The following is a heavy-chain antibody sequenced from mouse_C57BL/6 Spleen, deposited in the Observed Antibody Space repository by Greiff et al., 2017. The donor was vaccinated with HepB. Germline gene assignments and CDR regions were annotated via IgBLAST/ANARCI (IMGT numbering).Heavy chain of an antibody. V-gene: IGHV8-12*01. J-gene: IGHJ1*03. CDR1: GFSLSTSGMG. D-gene: IGHD1-1*01. Sequence: QVTLKESGPGILQSSQTLSLTCSFSGFSLSTSGMGVSWIRQPSGKGLEWLAHIYWDDDKRYNPSLKSRLTISKDTSRNQIFLKITSVDTADTATYYCARRVYGSSPYWYFDVWGTGTTVTVSS. CDR3: ARRVYGSSPYWYFDV. CDR2: IYWDDDK.